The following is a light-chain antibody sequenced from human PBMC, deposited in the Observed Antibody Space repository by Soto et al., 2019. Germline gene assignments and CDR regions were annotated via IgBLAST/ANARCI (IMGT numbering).Light chain of an antibody. J-gene: IGKJ3*01. CDR1: QNIFYAPKNKNF. V-gene: IGKV4-1*01. CDR2: WAS. CDR3: HQYYDTPFT. Sequence: DIVMTQSPDSLAVSLGERATINCKSSQNIFYAPKNKNFLAWYQQKPGQSPKLLIYWASTRESGVPDRFSGSGSGTDFTLTISSLQAEDVAFYYCHQYYDTPFTFGPGTKVDIK.